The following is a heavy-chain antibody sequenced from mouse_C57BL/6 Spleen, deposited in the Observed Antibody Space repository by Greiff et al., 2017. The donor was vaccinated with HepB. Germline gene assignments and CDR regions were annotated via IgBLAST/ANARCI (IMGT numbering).Heavy chain of an antibody. Sequence: VQLQQSGAELARPGASVKLSCKASGYTFTSYGISWVKQRTGQGLEWIGEIYPRSGNTYYNEKFKGKATLTADKSSSTAYMELSSLTSEDSAVYFCVYYGSSPSYAMDYWGQGTSVTVSS. D-gene: IGHD1-1*01. CDR1: GYTFTSYG. J-gene: IGHJ4*01. V-gene: IGHV1-81*01. CDR2: IYPRSGNT. CDR3: VYYGSSPSYAMDY.